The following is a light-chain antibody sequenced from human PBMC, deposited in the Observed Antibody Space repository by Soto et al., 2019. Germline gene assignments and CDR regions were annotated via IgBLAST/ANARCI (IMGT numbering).Light chain of an antibody. V-gene: IGLV2-14*01. CDR2: EVS. J-gene: IGLJ7*01. Sequence: QSVLTQPASVSGSPGQSITISCTGTSSDVGSYNYVSWYQQHPGKVPKLMIYEVSNRPSGVSNRFSGSKSGNTASLTISGLPAEDEANYYCRSYTSISTRVFGGGTQLTVL. CDR1: SSDVGSYNY. CDR3: RSYTSISTRV.